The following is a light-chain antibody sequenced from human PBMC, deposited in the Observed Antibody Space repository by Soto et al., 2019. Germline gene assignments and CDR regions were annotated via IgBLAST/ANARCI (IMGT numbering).Light chain of an antibody. Sequence: EIVLPQSPGTLSLSPGERATLSCRASPSVSSNYLGWDQQKPGQSTSLLIYGASSRSTGIPDRFSDSASVTDFTLTISRLEPDDVAVDYCQQYDSSPLTVGGGTKVEIK. CDR2: GAS. CDR3: QQYDSSPLT. V-gene: IGKV3-20*01. J-gene: IGKJ4*01. CDR1: PSVSSNY.